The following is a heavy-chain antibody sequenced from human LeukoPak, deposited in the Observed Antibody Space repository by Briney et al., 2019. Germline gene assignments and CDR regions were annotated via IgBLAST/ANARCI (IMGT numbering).Heavy chain of an antibody. V-gene: IGHV1-69*06. D-gene: IGHD3-16*02. CDR3: ARDPPSRITFGGVIATDFQH. CDR1: GGTFSSYA. J-gene: IGHJ1*01. CDR2: IIPIFGTA. Sequence: ASVKVSCKASGGTFSSYAISWVRQAPGQGLEWMGGIIPIFGTANYAQKFQGRVTITADKSTSTAYMELSSLRSEDTAVYYCARDPPSRITFGGVIATDFQHWGQGTLVTVSS.